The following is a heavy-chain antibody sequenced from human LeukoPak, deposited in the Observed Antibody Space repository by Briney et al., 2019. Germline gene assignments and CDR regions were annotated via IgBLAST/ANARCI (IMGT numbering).Heavy chain of an antibody. J-gene: IGHJ5*02. CDR3: ARLTVTSGYNWFDP. CDR2: IYYSGST. D-gene: IGHD4-17*01. Sequence: SETLSLTCTVSGGSISSYYWSWIRQPPGKGLEWIGYIYYSGSTNYNPSLKSRVTISVDNSKNQFSLKLTSVTAADTAVYYCARLTVTSGYNWFDPWGQGTLVTVSS. V-gene: IGHV4-59*12. CDR1: GGSISSYY.